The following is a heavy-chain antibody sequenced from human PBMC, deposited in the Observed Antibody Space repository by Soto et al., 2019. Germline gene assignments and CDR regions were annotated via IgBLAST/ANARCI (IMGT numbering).Heavy chain of an antibody. CDR1: GYTFTSYG. D-gene: IGHD3-3*01. V-gene: IGHV1-18*01. Sequence: GASVKVSCKASGYTFTSYGISWVRQAPGQGLEWMGLISAYNGNTNYAQKLQGRVTMTTDTSTSTAYMELRSLRSDDTAVYYCARDHYTIFGVVGDYYYYYMDVWGKGTKVTVSS. CDR3: ARDHYTIFGVVGDYYYYYMDV. CDR2: ISAYNGNT. J-gene: IGHJ6*03.